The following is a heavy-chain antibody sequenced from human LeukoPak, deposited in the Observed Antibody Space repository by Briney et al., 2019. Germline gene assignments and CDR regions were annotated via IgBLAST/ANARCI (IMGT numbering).Heavy chain of an antibody. Sequence: SETLSLTCTVSGGSISSYYWSWIRQPPGKGLEWIGYIYYSGSTNYNPPLKSRVTISVDTSKNQFSLKLSSVTAADTAVYYCAREYGGPGDWYFDLWGRGTLVTVSS. J-gene: IGHJ2*01. CDR3: AREYGGPGDWYFDL. V-gene: IGHV4-59*01. CDR1: GGSISSYY. CDR2: IYYSGST. D-gene: IGHD4-23*01.